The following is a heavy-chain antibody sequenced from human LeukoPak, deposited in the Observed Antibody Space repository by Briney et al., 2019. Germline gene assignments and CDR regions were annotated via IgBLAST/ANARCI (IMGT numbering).Heavy chain of an antibody. CDR3: AREWEYYYDSSGYEPDPYFDY. D-gene: IGHD3-22*01. Sequence: SETLSLTCTVSGGSISSSSYYWGWIRQPPGKGLEWIGSIYYSGSTYYNPSLKSRVTISVDTFKNQFSLKLSSVTTADTAVYYCAREWEYYYDSSGYEPDPYFDYWGQGTLVTVSS. J-gene: IGHJ4*02. CDR1: GGSISSSSYY. V-gene: IGHV4-39*07. CDR2: IYYSGST.